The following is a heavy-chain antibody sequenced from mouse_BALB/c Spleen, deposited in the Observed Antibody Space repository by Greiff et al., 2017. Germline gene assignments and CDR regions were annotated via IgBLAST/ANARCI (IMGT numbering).Heavy chain of an antibody. CDR1: GFSLSRYS. Sequence: VMLVESGPGLVAPSQSLSITCTVSGFSLSRYSVHWVRQPPGKGLEWLGMIWGGGSTDYNSALKSRLSISKDNSKSQVFLKMNSLQTDDTAMYYCARKSYDYDRTGFAYWGQGTLVTVSA. CDR3: ARKSYDYDRTGFAY. CDR2: IWGGGST. J-gene: IGHJ3*01. D-gene: IGHD2-4*01. V-gene: IGHV2-6-4*01.